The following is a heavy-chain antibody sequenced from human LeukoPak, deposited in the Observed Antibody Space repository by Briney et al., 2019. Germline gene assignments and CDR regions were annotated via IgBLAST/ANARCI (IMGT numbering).Heavy chain of an antibody. CDR3: ARDGQSTGAAVPFDY. J-gene: IGHJ4*02. Sequence: PGGSLRLSCAASGFTFSSYSMNWVRQAPGKGLEWVSSISSSSSYIYYADSVKGRFTISRDNAKNSLYLQMNSLRAEDTAVYYCARDGQSTGAAVPFDYWGQGTLVTVSS. D-gene: IGHD6-13*01. CDR1: GFTFSSYS. V-gene: IGHV3-21*01. CDR2: ISSSSSYI.